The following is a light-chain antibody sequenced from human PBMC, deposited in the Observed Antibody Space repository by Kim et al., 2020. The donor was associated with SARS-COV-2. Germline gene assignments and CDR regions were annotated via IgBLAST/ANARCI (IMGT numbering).Light chain of an antibody. CDR3: HKYYSNPLA. V-gene: IGKV1-NL1*01. CDR1: QGISNS. Sequence: DIQMTQSPSPLSASVGDRVTITCRTSQGISNSLAWYQQKPGKAPKLLLYAASRLQSGVPSRFSGSGSGTDYTLTISSLQPDDFATYVCHKYYSNPLAFGPGTKVDIK. J-gene: IGKJ3*01. CDR2: AAS.